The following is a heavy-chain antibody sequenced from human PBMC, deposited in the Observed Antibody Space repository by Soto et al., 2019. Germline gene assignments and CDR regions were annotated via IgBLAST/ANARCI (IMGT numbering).Heavy chain of an antibody. CDR3: ATHPPYGPLDH. CDR2: IYYSENT. D-gene: IGHD4-17*01. V-gene: IGHV4-39*01. J-gene: IGHJ4*02. CDR1: GGSISSSSNH. Sequence: SETLSLIYTVSGGSISSSSNHWGWIRQPPGKGLEWIGNIYYSENTYYNPSLKSRVTISVDTSKNQFSLRLTSVTAADTAVYYCATHPPYGPLDHWGQGTLVTVSS.